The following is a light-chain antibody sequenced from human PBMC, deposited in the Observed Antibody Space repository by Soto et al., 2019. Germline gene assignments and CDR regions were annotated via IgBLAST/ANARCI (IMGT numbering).Light chain of an antibody. V-gene: IGLV2-8*01. CDR3: SSYAGSKNVV. CDR1: SSDIGGYSS. CDR2: EVS. J-gene: IGLJ2*01. Sequence: QSALTQPPSASGSPGQSVTISCTGTSSDIGGYSSVSWYQQHPGKVPKVLIYEVSKRPSGVPDRFSGSKSGNTASLTVSGLQAEDEADYYCSSYAGSKNVVFGGGTQLTVL.